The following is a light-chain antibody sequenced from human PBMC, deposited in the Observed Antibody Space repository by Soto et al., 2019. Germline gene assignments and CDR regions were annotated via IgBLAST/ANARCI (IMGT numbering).Light chain of an antibody. CDR3: QQLNDYPLT. J-gene: IGKJ4*01. CDR1: QGIRGN. CDR2: AAS. V-gene: IGKV1-9*01. Sequence: DIQLTQSPSFLSASVGDRITITGRASQGIRGNLAWYQQKPGKAPKLLISAASSLQSGVPSRFSGSGSGTEFTLTISCLQPEDFATYYCQQLNDYPLTFGGGTKVEIK.